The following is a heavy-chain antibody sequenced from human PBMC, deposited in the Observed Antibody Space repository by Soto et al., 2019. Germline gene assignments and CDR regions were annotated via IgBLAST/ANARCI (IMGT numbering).Heavy chain of an antibody. Sequence: GGSLRLSCAASGFTFSSYGMHWVRQAPGKGLEWVAVISYDGSNKYYADSVKGRFTISRDNSKNTLYLQMNSLRAEDTAVYYCAREYSGSWSAAGGYNYGVDVWGPGATVTVSS. D-gene: IGHD6-13*01. CDR2: ISYDGSNK. CDR1: GFTFSSYG. J-gene: IGHJ6*02. CDR3: AREYSGSWSAAGGYNYGVDV. V-gene: IGHV3-30*03.